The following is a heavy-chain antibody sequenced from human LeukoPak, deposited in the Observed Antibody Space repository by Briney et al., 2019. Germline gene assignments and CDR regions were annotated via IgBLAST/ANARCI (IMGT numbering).Heavy chain of an antibody. D-gene: IGHD5-12*01. CDR3: ARATPGYSGYDYGTAPYFDY. J-gene: IGHJ4*02. V-gene: IGHV3-48*03. CDR1: GFTFSSYE. Sequence: PGGFLRLSCAASGFTFSSYEMNWGRQAPGKGLEWVSYISSSGSTIYYADSVKGRFTISRDNAKNSLYLQMNSLRAEDTAVYYCARATPGYSGYDYGTAPYFDYWGQGTLVTVSS. CDR2: ISSSGSTI.